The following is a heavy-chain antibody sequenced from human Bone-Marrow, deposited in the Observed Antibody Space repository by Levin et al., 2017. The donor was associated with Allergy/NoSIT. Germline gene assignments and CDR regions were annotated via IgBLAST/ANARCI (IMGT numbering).Heavy chain of an antibody. D-gene: IGHD6-19*01. CDR3: AKRADGSRSGLDV. J-gene: IGHJ6*02. Sequence: SCAASGFSFMNYAMTWVRQAPGKGLEWVSVITGGGDTYYADFVKGRFTISRDTSNNTLYLQINTLRAEDTAIYYCAKRADGSRSGLDVWGQGTTVTVSS. CDR1: GFSFMNYA. CDR2: ITGGGDT. V-gene: IGHV3-23*01.